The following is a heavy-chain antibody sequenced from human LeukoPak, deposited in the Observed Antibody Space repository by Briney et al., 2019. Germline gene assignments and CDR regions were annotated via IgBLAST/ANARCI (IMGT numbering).Heavy chain of an antibody. CDR3: ASTLIPRYCSGGSCYGYYYMDV. CDR2: IIPIFGTA. Sequence: SVKVSCKASGGTFSSYAISWVRQAPGQGLEWMGGIIPIFGTANYAQKFQGRVTITADESTSTAYMELSSLRSEDTAVYYCASTLIPRYCSGGSCYGYYYMDVWGKGTTVTVSS. V-gene: IGHV1-69*01. J-gene: IGHJ6*03. CDR1: GGTFSSYA. D-gene: IGHD2-15*01.